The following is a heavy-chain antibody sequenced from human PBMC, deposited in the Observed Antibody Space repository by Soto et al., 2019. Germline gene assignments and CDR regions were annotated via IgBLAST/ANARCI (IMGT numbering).Heavy chain of an antibody. V-gene: IGHV1-8*01. J-gene: IGHJ4*02. CDR3: ARDSHQQWLVLAY. CDR1: GYTFTSYD. Sequence: ASVKVSCKSSGYTFTSYDINCVRQATGQGLEWMGWMNPNSGNTGYSQKFQGRVTITRDTSASTAYMELSSLRSEDTAVYYCARDSHQQWLVLAYWGQGTLVTVSS. D-gene: IGHD6-19*01. CDR2: MNPNSGNT.